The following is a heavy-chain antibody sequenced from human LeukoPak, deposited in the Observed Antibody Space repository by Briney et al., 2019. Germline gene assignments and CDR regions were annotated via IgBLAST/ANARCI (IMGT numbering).Heavy chain of an antibody. CDR3: ARVPDYYDSSGYYYFDY. Sequence: PSETLSLTCTVSGGSISSGGYYWSWIRQHPGKGLECMGYIYYSGSTYYNPSLKSRVTISVDTSKNQFSLKLSSVTAADTAVYYCARVPDYYDSSGYYYFDYWGQGTLVTVSS. CDR2: IYYSGST. D-gene: IGHD3-22*01. J-gene: IGHJ4*02. V-gene: IGHV4-31*03. CDR1: GGSISSGGYY.